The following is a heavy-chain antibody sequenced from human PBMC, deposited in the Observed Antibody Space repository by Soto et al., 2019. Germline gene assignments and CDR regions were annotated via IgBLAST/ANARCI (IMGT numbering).Heavy chain of an antibody. CDR2: IWYDGSNK. V-gene: IGHV3-33*01. J-gene: IGHJ4*02. CDR3: ARDGRQYCSSTSCYSDY. CDR1: GFTFSSYG. D-gene: IGHD2-2*01. Sequence: GGSLRLSCAASGFTFSSYGMHWVRQAPGKGLEWVAVIWYDGSNKYYADSVKGRFTISRDNSKNTLYLQMNSLRAEDTAVYYCARDGRQYCSSTSCYSDYWGQGTLVTVSS.